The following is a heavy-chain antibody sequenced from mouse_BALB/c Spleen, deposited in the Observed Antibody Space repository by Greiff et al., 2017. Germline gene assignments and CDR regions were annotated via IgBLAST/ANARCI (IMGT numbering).Heavy chain of an antibody. V-gene: IGHV1-69*02. D-gene: IGHD2-3*01. CDR1: GYTFTSYW. J-gene: IGHJ3*01. Sequence: QVQLQQPGAELVKPGASVKLSCKASGYTFTSYWMHWVKQRPGQGLEWIGEIDPSDSYTNYNQKFKGKATLTVDKSSSTAYMQLSSVTSEDSAVCYCASCDDFAYWGQGTLVTVSA. CDR3: ASCDDFAY. CDR2: IDPSDSYT.